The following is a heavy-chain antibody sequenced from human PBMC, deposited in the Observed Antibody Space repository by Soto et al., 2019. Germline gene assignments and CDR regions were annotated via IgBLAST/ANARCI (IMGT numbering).Heavy chain of an antibody. CDR2: INPSGGST. CDR1: GYTFTSYY. V-gene: IGHV1-46*03. J-gene: IGHJ5*02. D-gene: IGHD5-18*01. CDR3: ARVYPSDTRYGYVGNNWFDP. Sequence: QVQLVQSGAEVKKPGASVKVSCKASGYTFTSYYMHWVRQAPGQGLEWMGIINPSGGSTSYAQKFQGRVNMTRDTSTSTVYMELSSLRSEDTAVYYGARVYPSDTRYGYVGNNWFDPWGQGTLVTVSS.